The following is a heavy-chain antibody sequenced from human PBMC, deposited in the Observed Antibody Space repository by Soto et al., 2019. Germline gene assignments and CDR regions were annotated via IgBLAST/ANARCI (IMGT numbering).Heavy chain of an antibody. CDR3: ARGANRYYDSSGYYYAQGPLFDY. CDR2: INHSGST. CDR1: GGSFSGYY. J-gene: IGHJ4*02. V-gene: IGHV4-34*01. D-gene: IGHD3-22*01. Sequence: KTSETLSLTCAVYGGSFSGYYWSWIRQPPGKGLEWIGEINHSGSTNYNPSLKSRVTISVDTSKNQFSLKLSSVTAADTAVYYCARGANRYYDSSGYYYAQGPLFDYWGQGTLVTVSS.